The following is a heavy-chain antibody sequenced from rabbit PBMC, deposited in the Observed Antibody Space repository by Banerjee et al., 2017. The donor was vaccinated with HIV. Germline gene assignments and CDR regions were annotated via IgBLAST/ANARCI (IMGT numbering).Heavy chain of an antibody. CDR3: ARDSGSYFYTYFNL. CDR2: IYAGSTGST. V-gene: IGHV1S40*01. J-gene: IGHJ4*01. CDR1: GFSFSSSDY. Sequence: QSLEESGGDLVKPGASLTLTCTASGFSFSSSDYMCWVRQAPGKGLEWIACIYAGSTGSTYYASWAKGRFTISKTSSTTVTLQMTSLTAADTATYFCARDSGSYFYTYFNLWGQGTLVTVS. D-gene: IGHD8-1*01.